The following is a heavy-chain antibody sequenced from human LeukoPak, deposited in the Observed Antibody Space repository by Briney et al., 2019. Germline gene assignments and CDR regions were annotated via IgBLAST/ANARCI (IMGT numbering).Heavy chain of an antibody. Sequence: ASVKVSCKASGYTFTGYYMHWVRQAPGQGLEWMGRINPNSGGTNYAQKFQGRVTMTRDTSISTAYMELSRLRSDDTAVYYCARVVDILTGHDTALDYWGQGTLVTVSS. CDR1: GYTFTGYY. CDR3: ARVVDILTGHDTALDY. CDR2: INPNSGGT. D-gene: IGHD3-9*01. V-gene: IGHV1-2*02. J-gene: IGHJ4*02.